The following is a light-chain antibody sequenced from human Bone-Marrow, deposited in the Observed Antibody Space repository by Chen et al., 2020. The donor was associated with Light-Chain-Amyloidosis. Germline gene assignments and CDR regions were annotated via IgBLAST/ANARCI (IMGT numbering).Light chain of an antibody. J-gene: IGLJ2*01. V-gene: IGLV3-25*03. CDR2: RDT. CDR1: DLPTQY. Sequence: SYELTPPPPVSVSPGQTTRITCSGDDLPTQYAYRYPQKPGQATVLVTNRDTERPSGSSERFTGSSSGTTATLTISRVQAEDEADYHCQSADSSGTYEVLFGGGTKLTVL. CDR3: QSADSSGTYEVL.